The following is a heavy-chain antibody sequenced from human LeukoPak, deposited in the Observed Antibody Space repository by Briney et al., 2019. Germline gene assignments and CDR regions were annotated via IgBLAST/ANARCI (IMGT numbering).Heavy chain of an antibody. CDR1: GYTFTGYY. V-gene: IGHV1-2*02. J-gene: IGHJ3*02. Sequence: ASVKVSCKASGYTFTGYYMHWVRQAPGQGLEWMGWINPNSGGTNYAQKFQGRVTMTRDTSISTAYMELSRLRSDDTAVYYCASDLYCGGDCPSAFDIWGQGTMVTVSS. D-gene: IGHD2-21*02. CDR3: ASDLYCGGDCPSAFDI. CDR2: INPNSGGT.